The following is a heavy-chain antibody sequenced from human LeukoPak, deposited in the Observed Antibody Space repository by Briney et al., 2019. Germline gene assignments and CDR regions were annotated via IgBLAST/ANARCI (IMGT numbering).Heavy chain of an antibody. CDR2: INPSGGGT. CDR3: TRDAAPSAKYYFDF. CDR1: GYTFTIYY. J-gene: IGHJ4*02. D-gene: IGHD2-15*01. Sequence: ASVKVSCKASGYTFTIYYKHWVRQAPEQGLEWMGIINPSGGGTTYAQKFQGRVTMTRDTSTSTVFMELSSLRSEDTAVYYCTRDAAPSAKYYFDFWGQGTLVTVSS. V-gene: IGHV1-46*01.